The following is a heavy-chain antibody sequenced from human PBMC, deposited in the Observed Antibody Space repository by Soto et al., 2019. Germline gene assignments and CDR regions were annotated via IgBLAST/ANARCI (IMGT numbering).Heavy chain of an antibody. CDR2: INRDGSNT. V-gene: IGHV3-74*01. J-gene: IGHJ4*02. CDR3: VKQFDY. CDR1: GFTFSSDW. Sequence: EVQLVESGGGLVQPVGSLRLSCAASGFTFSSDWMHWVRQAPGKGLVWVSRINRDGSNTGYADSVKGRFTISRDNAKNTLYLQMNGLRAEDTAVYYCVKQFDYWGQGTLVTVSS.